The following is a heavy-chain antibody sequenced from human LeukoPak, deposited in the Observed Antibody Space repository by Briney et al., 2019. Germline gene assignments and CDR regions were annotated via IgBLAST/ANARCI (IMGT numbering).Heavy chain of an antibody. V-gene: IGHV3-48*03. Sequence: PGGSLRLSCAASGFTFSSYEMNWVRQAPGKGLEWVSYISSSGGTIYYADSVKGRFTISRDNAKKSLYLQVNSLRAEDTAVYYCARETNLGYFDYWGQGTLVTVSS. CDR3: ARETNLGYFDY. J-gene: IGHJ4*02. CDR2: ISSSGGTI. D-gene: IGHD1-1*01. CDR1: GFTFSSYE.